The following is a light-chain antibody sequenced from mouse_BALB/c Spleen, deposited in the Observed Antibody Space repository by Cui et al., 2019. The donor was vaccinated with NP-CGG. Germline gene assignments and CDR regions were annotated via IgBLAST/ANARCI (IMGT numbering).Light chain of an antibody. Sequence: QVVVTQESALTTSPGETVTPTCRSSTGTVTTSNYANWVQEKPDHLFTGLIVGTNNRAPGVPARFSGSLIGDKAALTITGAQTEDEAIYFCALWYSNHWVFGGGTKLTVL. J-gene: IGLJ1*01. V-gene: IGLV1*01. CDR1: TGTVTTSNY. CDR3: ALWYSNHWV. CDR2: GTN.